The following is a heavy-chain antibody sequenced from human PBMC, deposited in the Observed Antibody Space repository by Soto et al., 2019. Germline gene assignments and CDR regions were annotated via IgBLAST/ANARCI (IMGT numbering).Heavy chain of an antibody. V-gene: IGHV1-69*01. Sequence: QVQLVQSGAEVKKPGSSVKGSCKASGGTFSSYAISWVRQAPGQGLEWMGGIIPISETTNYAQKFQGRVTITADESKSTAYMELSSLRSEDTAVYYCARSQGSSTSLEIYYYYYYGMDLWGQGTTVTVSS. CDR3: ARSQGSSTSLEIYYYYYYGMDL. CDR1: GGTFSSYA. D-gene: IGHD2-2*01. J-gene: IGHJ6*02. CDR2: IIPISETT.